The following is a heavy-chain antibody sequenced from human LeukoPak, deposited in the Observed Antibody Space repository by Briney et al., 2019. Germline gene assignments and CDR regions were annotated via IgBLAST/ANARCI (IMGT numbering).Heavy chain of an antibody. Sequence: ASVTVSCKASGYTFTSYYMHWVRQAPGQGLEWMGIINPSGGSTSYAQKFQGRVTMTRDTSTSTVYMELSSLRSEDTAVYYCAGGLVPDIVVVRDSLSLYAFDIWGQGTMVTVSS. V-gene: IGHV1-46*01. CDR3: AGGLVPDIVVVRDSLSLYAFDI. D-gene: IGHD2-2*01. CDR1: GYTFTSYY. J-gene: IGHJ3*02. CDR2: INPSGGST.